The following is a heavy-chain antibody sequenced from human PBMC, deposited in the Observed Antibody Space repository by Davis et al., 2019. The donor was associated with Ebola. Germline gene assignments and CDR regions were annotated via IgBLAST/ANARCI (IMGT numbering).Heavy chain of an antibody. CDR1: GFTFSSYG. J-gene: IGHJ4*02. CDR3: ARGSPLGYSGSYFGGVSY. Sequence: GGSLRLSCAASGFTFSSYGMHWVRQAPGKGLEWVAVIWYDGSNKYYADSVKGRFTISRDNSKNTLYLQMNSLRAEDTAVYYCARGSPLGYSGSYFGGVSYWGQGTLVTVSS. D-gene: IGHD1-26*01. CDR2: IWYDGSNK. V-gene: IGHV3-33*01.